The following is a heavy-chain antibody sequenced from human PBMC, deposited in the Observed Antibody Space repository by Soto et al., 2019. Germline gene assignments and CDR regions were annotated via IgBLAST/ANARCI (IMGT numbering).Heavy chain of an antibody. CDR3: VKDSCGGTCYLDS. CDR2: ILHDGSFQ. D-gene: IGHD2-15*01. Sequence: QVQLVESGGGVVQPGRSLRLSCAASGFAFSSSGMHWVRKGPGKGLEWVAVILHDGSFQYYADSVKGRSTISRDNSKNTLCLEVNNLREDDTALYYCVKDSCGGTCYLDSWGQGTLVTVAS. J-gene: IGHJ4*02. V-gene: IGHV3-30*18. CDR1: GFAFSSSG.